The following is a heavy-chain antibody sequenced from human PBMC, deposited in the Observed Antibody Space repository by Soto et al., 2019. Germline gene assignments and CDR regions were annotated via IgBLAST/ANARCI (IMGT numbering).Heavy chain of an antibody. V-gene: IGHV1-3*01. CDR2: INAGNGNT. CDR1: GYTFTSYG. D-gene: IGHD6-19*01. J-gene: IGHJ4*02. CDR3: ALAVAVVYYFDY. Sequence: ASVKVSCKASGYTFTSYGIRWVRQAPGQRLEWMGWINAGNGNTKYSQKFQGRVTITRDTSASTAYMELSSLRSEDTAVYYCALAVAVVYYFDYWGQGTLVTVSS.